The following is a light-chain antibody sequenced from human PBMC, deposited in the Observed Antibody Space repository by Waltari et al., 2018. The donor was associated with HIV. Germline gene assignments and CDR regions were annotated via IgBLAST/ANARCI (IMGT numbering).Light chain of an antibody. V-gene: IGLV1-47*01. CDR2: RSY. Sequence: QSVLTQPPSASGTPGQRVTISCSGGSGREFVYWYQVLPGTAPKLLIQRSYPRASGVPDRFSGSKSGTSASLAISGLRSEDEADYYCAVWDDNLNVVFGGGTKLTVL. CDR3: AVWDDNLNVV. J-gene: IGLJ2*01. CDR1: SGREF.